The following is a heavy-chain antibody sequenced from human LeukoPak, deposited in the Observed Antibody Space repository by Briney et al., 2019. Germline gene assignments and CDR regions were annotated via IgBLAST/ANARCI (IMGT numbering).Heavy chain of an antibody. CDR2: INHSGST. CDR1: GGSFSGYY. J-gene: IGHJ4*02. V-gene: IGHV4-34*01. D-gene: IGHD3-3*01. Sequence: PSETLSLTCAVYGGSFSGYYWSWIRQPPGKGLEWIGEINHSGSTNYNPSLKSRVTISVDTSKNQFSLKLSSVTAADTAVYYCARSAQTYDFWSGYYGTFDYWGQGTLVTVSS. CDR3: ARSAQTYDFWSGYYGTFDY.